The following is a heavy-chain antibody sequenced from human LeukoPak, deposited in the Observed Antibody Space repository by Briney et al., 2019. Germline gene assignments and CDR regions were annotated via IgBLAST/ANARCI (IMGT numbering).Heavy chain of an antibody. CDR2: ISSSSSTI. V-gene: IGHV3-48*01. J-gene: IGHJ4*02. D-gene: IGHD1-26*01. Sequence: PGGSLRLSCAASGFTFSSYSMNWVRQAPGKGLEWVSYISSSSSTIYYADSVKGRFTISRDNAKNSLYLQMNSLRAEDTAVYYCARDTAWELLVYWGQGTLVTVSS. CDR1: GFTFSSYS. CDR3: ARDTAWELLVY.